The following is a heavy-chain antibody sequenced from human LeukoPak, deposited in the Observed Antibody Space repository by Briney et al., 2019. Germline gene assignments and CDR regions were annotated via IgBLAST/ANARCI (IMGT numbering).Heavy chain of an antibody. J-gene: IGHJ4*02. D-gene: IGHD5-18*01. CDR3: ARVATGGYSYGYNSKPSYYFDY. CDR2: IKQDGREK. CDR1: GFTFSSYW. V-gene: IGHV3-7*01. Sequence: GESLRLSCAASGFTFSSYWMSWVRQAPGKGLEWVANIKQDGREKYYVDSVKGRFTISRDNAKNSLYLQMNILRAEDTAVYYCARVATGGYSYGYNSKPSYYFDYWGQGTLVTVSS.